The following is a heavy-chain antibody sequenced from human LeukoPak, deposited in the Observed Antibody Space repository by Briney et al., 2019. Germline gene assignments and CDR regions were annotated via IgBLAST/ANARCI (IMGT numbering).Heavy chain of an antibody. V-gene: IGHV1-46*01. CDR1: GYTFTSYA. Sequence: ASVKVSCKASGYTFTSYAMNWVRQAPGQGLEWMGIINPRGGSTSYALKFQGRVTMTRDMSTSTVYMELSSLRSEDTAVYYCARDAGGPYINSSEWFDPWGQGTLVTVSS. J-gene: IGHJ5*02. CDR3: ARDAGGPYINSSEWFDP. CDR2: INPRGGST. D-gene: IGHD6-6*01.